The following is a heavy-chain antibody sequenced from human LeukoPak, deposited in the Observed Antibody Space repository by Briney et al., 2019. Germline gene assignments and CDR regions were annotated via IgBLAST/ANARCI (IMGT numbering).Heavy chain of an antibody. CDR1: GFTFSSYW. CDR2: IKQDGSEK. Sequence: GSLRLSCAASGFTFSSYWMSWVRQAPGKGLEWVANIKQDGSEKYYVDSVKGRFTISRDNAKNSLYLQMNSLRVEDTAVYYCASLVRGVTPGAYWGQGTLVTVSS. J-gene: IGHJ4*02. V-gene: IGHV3-7*01. CDR3: ASLVRGVTPGAY. D-gene: IGHD3-10*01.